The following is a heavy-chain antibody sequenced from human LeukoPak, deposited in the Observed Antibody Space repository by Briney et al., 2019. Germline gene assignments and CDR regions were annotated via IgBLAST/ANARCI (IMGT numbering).Heavy chain of an antibody. CDR2: INPSGGST. J-gene: IGHJ5*02. D-gene: IGHD2-15*01. CDR1: GYTFPSYF. CDR3: ARLNRYCSGGSCYGGEYNWFDP. Sequence: GASVKVSCKASGYTFPSYFMHWVRQAPGQGLEWMGIINPSGGSTSYAQKFQGRVTMTRDASTSTVYMELSSLRSEDTAVYYCARLNRYCSGGSCYGGEYNWFDPWGQGTLVTVSS. V-gene: IGHV1-46*01.